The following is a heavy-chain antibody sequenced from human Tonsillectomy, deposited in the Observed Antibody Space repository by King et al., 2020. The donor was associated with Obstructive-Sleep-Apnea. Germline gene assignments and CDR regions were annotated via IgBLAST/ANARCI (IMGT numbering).Heavy chain of an antibody. CDR1: GFTFDDYA. J-gene: IGHJ4*02. D-gene: IGHD3-9*01. CDR3: AKDISYDILTGDFDY. V-gene: IGHV3-9*01. Sequence: VQLVESGGGLAQPGRSLRLSCAASGFTFDDYAMHWVRQAPGKGLEWVSGISWNGGSRGYADSVKGRFTISRDNAKSSLYLQMNSLRAEDTALYYCAKDISYDILTGDFDYWGPGALVTVSS. CDR2: ISWNGGSR.